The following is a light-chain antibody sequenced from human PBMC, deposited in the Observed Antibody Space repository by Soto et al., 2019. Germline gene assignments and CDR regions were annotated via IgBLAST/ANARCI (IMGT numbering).Light chain of an antibody. V-gene: IGKV3-15*01. J-gene: IGKJ1*01. Sequence: EIVMTQPPWTSPVPQGETATLYCRASQSVSILLAWYQQKPGQAPRLLIHGATTRATGIPARFSGSGSGTDFTLTISSLQSEDFAVYYCQQYNNWPRTFGQGTKVDI. CDR2: GAT. CDR1: QSVSIL. CDR3: QQYNNWPRT.